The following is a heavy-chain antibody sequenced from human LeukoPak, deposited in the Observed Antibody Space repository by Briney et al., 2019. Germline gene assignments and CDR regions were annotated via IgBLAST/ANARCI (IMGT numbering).Heavy chain of an antibody. V-gene: IGHV4-34*01. CDR1: GGSFSGYY. Sequence: SETLSLTCAVYGGSFSGYYWSWIRQPPGKGLEWIGEINHSGSTNYNPSLKSRVTISVDTSKNQFSLKLSSVTAADTAAYYCARLPRRWFGELSNGWGQGTLVTVSS. D-gene: IGHD3-10*01. J-gene: IGHJ4*02. CDR2: INHSGST. CDR3: ARLPRRWFGELSNG.